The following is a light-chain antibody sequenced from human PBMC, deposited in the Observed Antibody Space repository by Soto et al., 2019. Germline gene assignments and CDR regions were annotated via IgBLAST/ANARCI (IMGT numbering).Light chain of an antibody. CDR2: DAS. CDR1: QSISSW. V-gene: IGKV1-5*01. Sequence: DIQMTQSPSTLSASVGDRVTITCRASQSISSWLAWYQQKPGKAPKLLIYDASSFESGVTSRFSGSGSGTEFTLTISSLQPDDFATYYCQQYYSYPWTVGQGTKVEIK. CDR3: QQYYSYPWT. J-gene: IGKJ1*01.